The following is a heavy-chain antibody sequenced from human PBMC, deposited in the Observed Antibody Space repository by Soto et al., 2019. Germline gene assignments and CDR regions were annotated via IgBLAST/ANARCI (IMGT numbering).Heavy chain of an antibody. D-gene: IGHD3-16*01. CDR3: ARMGDVPYYYYGLDV. Sequence: QVQLVQSGAEVKKPGASVKVSCKDSGYSFTRYGISWVRQAPGQGLEWMGWISGYNANTNYPENLQGRVTMTTDTSTSTAYMEVRNLISDDTAVYYCARMGDVPYYYYGLDVWGQGTTVTVPS. J-gene: IGHJ6*02. CDR1: GYSFTRYG. CDR2: ISGYNANT. V-gene: IGHV1-18*01.